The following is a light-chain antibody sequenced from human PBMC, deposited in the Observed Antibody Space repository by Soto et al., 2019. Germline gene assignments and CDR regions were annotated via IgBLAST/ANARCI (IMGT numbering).Light chain of an antibody. CDR3: SSFAGNNIYV. V-gene: IGLV2-8*02. Sequence: QSVLTQPPSASRSPGQSVTISCTGTSSDVGGYNYVSWYQQHPGKAPKLMIHEVSKRPSGVPDRFSGSKSGNTASLTVSGLQAEDEADYYCSSFAGNNIYVFGTGTKLTVL. CDR2: EVS. CDR1: SSDVGGYNY. J-gene: IGLJ1*01.